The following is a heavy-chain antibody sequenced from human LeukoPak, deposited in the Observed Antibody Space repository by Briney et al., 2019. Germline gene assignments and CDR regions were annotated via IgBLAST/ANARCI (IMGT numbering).Heavy chain of an antibody. V-gene: IGHV4-34*01. CDR1: GGSSSGYY. CDR2: INHNGST. Sequence: SETLSPTCAVDGGSSSGYYWSWIRQPPRNGLEWIGEINHNGSTNYNPSFKSQVTISVDTSKNQFSLKLSSVTAANTPVYYCAVHYGFWSVVRTHANWFDPGGEGTLVTVSS. CDR3: AVHYGFWSVVRTHANWFDP. J-gene: IGHJ5*02. D-gene: IGHD3-3*01.